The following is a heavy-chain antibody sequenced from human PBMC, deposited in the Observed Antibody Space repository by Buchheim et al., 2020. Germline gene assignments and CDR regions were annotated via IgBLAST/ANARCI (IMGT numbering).Heavy chain of an antibody. J-gene: IGHJ6*02. V-gene: IGHV1-69*04. CDR1: GGTFSSYA. CDR2: IIPILGIA. Sequence: QVQLVQSGAEVKKPGSSVKVSCKASGGTFSSYAISWVRQAPGQGLEWMGRIIPILGIANYAQKFQGRVTITADKSTSTAYMELSSLRSEDTAVHYCARNRVRNFWSGYYYGMDVWGQGTT. D-gene: IGHD3-3*01. CDR3: ARNRVRNFWSGYYYGMDV.